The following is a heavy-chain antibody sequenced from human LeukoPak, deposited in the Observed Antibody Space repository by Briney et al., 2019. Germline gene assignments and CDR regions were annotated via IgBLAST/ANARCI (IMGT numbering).Heavy chain of an antibody. J-gene: IGHJ6*03. CDR1: GYTFTGDL. V-gene: IGHV1-2*02. Sequence: ASVKEICKAPGYTFTGDLRHGLRQGPGQGLGYTGSSNPNSGGTNYAQKFQGRVTMTRDTSISTAYMELSRLRSDDTAVYYCARGRGGSSWYDYYYYMDVWGKGTTVTVSS. D-gene: IGHD6-13*01. CDR3: ARGRGGSSWYDYYYYMDV. CDR2: SNPNSGGT.